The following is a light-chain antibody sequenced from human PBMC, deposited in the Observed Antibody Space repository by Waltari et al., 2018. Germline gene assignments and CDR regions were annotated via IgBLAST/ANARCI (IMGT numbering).Light chain of an antibody. CDR1: RTVYSDY. Sequence: DTLLTQSPGTLSLSPGERATLSCRASRTVYSDYLAWYQQKSGQAPSLLIYGVSNWATGVADRFSGSGSGTDFYLTITRLEPEDAAVYFCQHYGGFPWSFGQGTKVEIK. V-gene: IGKV3-20*01. CDR2: GVS. J-gene: IGKJ1*01. CDR3: QHYGGFPWS.